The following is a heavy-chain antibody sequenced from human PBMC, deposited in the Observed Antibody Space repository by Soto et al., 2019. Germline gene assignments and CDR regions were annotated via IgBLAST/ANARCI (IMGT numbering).Heavy chain of an antibody. V-gene: IGHV1-18*01. CDR3: AREPNYPVS. CDR1: GYTFTSYG. Sequence: QVQLVQSGAEVKKPGASVKVSCKASGYTFTSYGISWVRQAPGQGVEWMGWISAYNGNTNYAQKLQRRITMTTDTSPSTADMELRRLRTEDTAVYYCAREPNYPVSWGQGTLGTVSS. J-gene: IGHJ4*02. CDR2: ISAYNGNT.